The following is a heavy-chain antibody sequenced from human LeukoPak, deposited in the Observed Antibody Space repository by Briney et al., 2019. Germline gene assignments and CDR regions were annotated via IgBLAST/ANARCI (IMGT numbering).Heavy chain of an antibody. V-gene: IGHV4-59*01. J-gene: IGHJ4*02. Sequence: SETLSLTCTVSGGSISSYYWSWIRQPPGKGLEWIGYIYYSGSTNYNPSLKSRVTISVDTSKNQFSLKLSSVTAADTAVYYRAALRGSSGRAYFDYWGQGTLVTVSS. CDR2: IYYSGST. CDR1: GGSISSYY. D-gene: IGHD6-19*01. CDR3: AALRGSSGRAYFDY.